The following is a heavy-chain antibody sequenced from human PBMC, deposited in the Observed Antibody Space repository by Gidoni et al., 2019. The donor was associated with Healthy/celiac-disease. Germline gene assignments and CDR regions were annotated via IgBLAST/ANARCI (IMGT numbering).Heavy chain of an antibody. J-gene: IGHJ4*02. Sequence: QVQLVQSGAEVKKPGASVKVSGTSSGYTFTSYAMHWVRQAPGQRLEWMGWINAGNGNTKYSQKFQGRVTITRDTSASTAYMELSSLRSEDTAVYYCARDLVGATDYWGQGTLVTVSS. CDR3: ARDLVGATDY. D-gene: IGHD1-26*01. CDR2: INAGNGNT. CDR1: GYTFTSYA. V-gene: IGHV1-3*01.